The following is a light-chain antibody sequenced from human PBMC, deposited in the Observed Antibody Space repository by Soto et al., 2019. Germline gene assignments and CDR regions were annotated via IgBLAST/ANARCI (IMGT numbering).Light chain of an antibody. J-gene: IGKJ1*01. CDR3: QQYYSTPRT. V-gene: IGKV4-1*01. Sequence: DIGMTQSPDSLAVSLGERATINCKSSQSFLYSSNNKDYLTWYQQKPGQPPKLLIYWASTREFGVPDRFSGSGSGTDFTLTISSLQAEDVAVYYCQQYYSTPRTFGHGTKVDIK. CDR1: QSFLYSSNNKDY. CDR2: WAS.